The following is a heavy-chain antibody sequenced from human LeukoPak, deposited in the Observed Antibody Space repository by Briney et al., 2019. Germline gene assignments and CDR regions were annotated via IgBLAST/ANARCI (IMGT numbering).Heavy chain of an antibody. Sequence: SQTLSLTCTVSGGSITSGGHYWSWIRQHPGKGLEWIGYISYSGTTYYNPSLKSRVTISLGTSKNQFSLQLSSVTAADTAVYYCARSRGSITMPSRNWYFDLWGRGTLVTVSS. V-gene: IGHV4-31*03. J-gene: IGHJ2*01. CDR3: ARSRGSITMPSRNWYFDL. D-gene: IGHD3-10*01. CDR1: GGSITSGGHY. CDR2: ISYSGTT.